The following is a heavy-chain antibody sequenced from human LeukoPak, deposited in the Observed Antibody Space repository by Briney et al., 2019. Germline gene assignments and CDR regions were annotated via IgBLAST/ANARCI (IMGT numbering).Heavy chain of an antibody. D-gene: IGHD2-8*01. CDR1: GYTFISYA. CDR3: ARGQLYCTNGVCYRYYFDY. CDR2: IDTDTGNP. Sequence: ASVKVSCKASGYTFISYAINWVRQAPGQGLEWMGWIDTDTGNPTYAQDFAGRFVFSLDTSVSTAYLRISSLKAEDTAVYYCARGQLYCTNGVCYRYYFDYWGQGTLVTVSS. J-gene: IGHJ4*02. V-gene: IGHV7-4-1*02.